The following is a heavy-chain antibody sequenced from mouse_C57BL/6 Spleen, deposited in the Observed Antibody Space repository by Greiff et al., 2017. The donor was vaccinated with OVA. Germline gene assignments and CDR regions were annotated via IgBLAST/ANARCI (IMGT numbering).Heavy chain of an antibody. Sequence: QVTLKESGPGILQPSQTLSLTCSFSGFSLRTFGMGVGGFRQPPGKGLEWLEHIWWVDDKYYNPALKSRLTISKDTSKNQVFLKIANVDTADTATYYCARIALNYYGSSYQYFDVWGTGTTVTVSS. V-gene: IGHV8-8*01. J-gene: IGHJ1*03. CDR1: GFSLRTFGMG. CDR2: IWWVDDK. D-gene: IGHD1-1*01. CDR3: ARIALNYYGSSYQYFDV.